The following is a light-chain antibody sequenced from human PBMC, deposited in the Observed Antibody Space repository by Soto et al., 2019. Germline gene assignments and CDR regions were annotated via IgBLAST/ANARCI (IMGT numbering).Light chain of an antibody. CDR2: AAS. CDR1: QGIKNY. CDR3: QRYYNAPFT. Sequence: DLQLTQYPSSLSASVGDRVTITCRASQGIKNYLAWYQQKPGEIPKLLIYAASTLESGIPPRFSGSGSGTDFTLTINNLQPEDVATYYCQRYYNAPFTFGGGTKVDIK. J-gene: IGKJ4*01. V-gene: IGKV1-27*01.